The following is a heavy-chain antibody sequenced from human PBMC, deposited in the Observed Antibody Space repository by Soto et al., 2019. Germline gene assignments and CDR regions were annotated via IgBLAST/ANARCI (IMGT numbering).Heavy chain of an antibody. J-gene: IGHJ4*02. Sequence: QVQLVQSGAEVKKPGASVKVSCKASGYTFTGYDMHWVRQAPGQGLEWMGWINPNSGGTNYAQKFQGWVTMTRDTSISTAYMELSRLRSDDTAVYYYARSHCSSISCYVGSWDYWGQGTLVTVSS. CDR3: ARSHCSSISCYVGSWDY. CDR2: INPNSGGT. D-gene: IGHD2-2*01. V-gene: IGHV1-2*04. CDR1: GYTFTGYD.